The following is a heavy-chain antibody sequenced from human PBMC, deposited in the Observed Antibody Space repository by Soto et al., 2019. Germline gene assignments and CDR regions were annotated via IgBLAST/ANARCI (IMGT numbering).Heavy chain of an antibody. CDR1: GFTFSSYA. V-gene: IGHV3-30-3*01. J-gene: IGHJ6*02. CDR2: ISYDGSNK. D-gene: IGHD3-16*01. CDR3: ARGGISHLYYYYYGMDV. Sequence: QVQLVESGGGVVQPGRSLRLSCAASGFTFSSYAMHWVCQAPGKWLEWVAVISYDGSNKYYADSVKGRFTISRDNSKNTLYLQMNSLRAEDTAVYYYARGGISHLYYYYYGMDVWGQGTTVTVSS.